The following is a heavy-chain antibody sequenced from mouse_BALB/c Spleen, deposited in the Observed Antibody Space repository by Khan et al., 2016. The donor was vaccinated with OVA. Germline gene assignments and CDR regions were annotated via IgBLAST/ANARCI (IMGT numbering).Heavy chain of an antibody. CDR3: ARWDYYVPYYAMDY. Sequence: EVQLQESGPGLVKPSQSLSLTCTVTGYSITSDYAWNWIRQFPGNKLEWMGYINYSGSTSYNPSLKSRISITRDTSKNQFFLQLNSVTTEDTATYYCARWDYYVPYYAMDYWGQGTSVTVSS. CDR1: GYSITSDYA. J-gene: IGHJ4*01. V-gene: IGHV3-2*02. CDR2: INYSGST. D-gene: IGHD1-1*01.